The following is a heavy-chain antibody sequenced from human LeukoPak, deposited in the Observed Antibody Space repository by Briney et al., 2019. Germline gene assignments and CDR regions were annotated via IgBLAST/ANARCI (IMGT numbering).Heavy chain of an antibody. J-gene: IGHJ4*02. CDR3: ARHLNYYLDY. V-gene: IGHV3-74*01. D-gene: IGHD3-10*01. Sequence: GGSLRLSCAASGFTFSSYAMHWVRQAPGKGLVWVSRISSDGSITGYADSVKGRFTISRDNAKNTLYLQMNSLRAEDTAVYYCARHLNYYLDYWGQGTLVTVSS. CDR1: GFTFSSYA. CDR2: ISSDGSIT.